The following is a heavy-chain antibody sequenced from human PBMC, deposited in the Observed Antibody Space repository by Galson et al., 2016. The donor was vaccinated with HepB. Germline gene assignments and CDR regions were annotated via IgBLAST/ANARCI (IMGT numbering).Heavy chain of an antibody. Sequence: PALVKPTQTLTLTCTFSEFSLTTSGVGVGWIRQPPGKALEWLTVIYWDDDQRYSPSMKTRLTITKDTFNNQVVLTMTNVDPVDTGTYYCARTYYYDNSGSAGYAFGIWGQGTMVTVSA. D-gene: IGHD3-22*01. J-gene: IGHJ3*02. CDR1: EFSLTTSGVG. CDR2: IYWDDDQ. CDR3: ARTYYYDNSGSAGYAFGI. V-gene: IGHV2-5*02.